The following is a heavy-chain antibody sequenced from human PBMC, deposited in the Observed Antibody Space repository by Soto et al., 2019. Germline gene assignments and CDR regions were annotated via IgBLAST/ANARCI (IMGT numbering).Heavy chain of an antibody. V-gene: IGHV1-3*01. J-gene: IGHJ4*02. Sequence: GASVKVSCKASGSTFTSYGISWVRQAPGQRLEWMGRINAGNGNTKYAQKFQGKVTITRDTSASTAYMELSSLRSEDTAVYYCARGGGYYYESSGYYLDNWGQGTLVTVSS. D-gene: IGHD3-22*01. CDR1: GSTFTSYG. CDR2: INAGNGNT. CDR3: ARGGGYYYESSGYYLDN.